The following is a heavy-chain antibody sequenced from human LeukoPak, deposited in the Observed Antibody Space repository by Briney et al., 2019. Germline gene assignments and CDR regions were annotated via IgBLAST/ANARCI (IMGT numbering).Heavy chain of an antibody. J-gene: IGHJ6*02. Sequence: ASETLSLTCTVSGGSISTYYWSWIRQSPGKGLQWMGYVFYTGRTKYNPSLASRVTMSVDTSTNQFSLKLNSVTAADTAVYYCARDTCNSPSCYALFGMDVWGQGTTVTVSS. D-gene: IGHD2-2*01. CDR3: ARDTCNSPSCYALFGMDV. V-gene: IGHV4-59*01. CDR1: GGSISTYY. CDR2: VFYTGRT.